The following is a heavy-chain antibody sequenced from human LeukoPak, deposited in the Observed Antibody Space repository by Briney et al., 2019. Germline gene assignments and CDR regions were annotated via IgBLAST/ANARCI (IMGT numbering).Heavy chain of an antibody. J-gene: IGHJ5*02. V-gene: IGHV3-21*01. CDR1: GFTFSSYS. D-gene: IGHD3-16*01. Sequence: KPGGSLRLSCAASGFTFSSYSMNWVRQAPGKGLEWVSSISSSSSYIYYADSVKGRFTISRDNAKNSLYLQMNSLRAEDTAVYYCARDPPPPPSQGGKSWFDPWGQGTLVTVSS. CDR3: ARDPPPPPSQGGKSWFDP. CDR2: ISSSSSYI.